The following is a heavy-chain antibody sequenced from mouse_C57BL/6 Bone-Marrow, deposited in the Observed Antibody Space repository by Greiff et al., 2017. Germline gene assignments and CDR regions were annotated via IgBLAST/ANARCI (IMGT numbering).Heavy chain of an antibody. Sequence: QVQLQQSGPELVKPGASVKISCKASGYAFSSSWMNWVKQRPGKGLEWIGRIYPGDGDTNYNGKFQGKATLTADTSSSTAYMQLSSLTSEDSAVYFCAREITTVVASYYYAMDYWGQGTSVTVSS. CDR2: IYPGDGDT. CDR1: GYAFSSSW. D-gene: IGHD1-1*01. J-gene: IGHJ4*01. V-gene: IGHV1-82*01. CDR3: AREITTVVASYYYAMDY.